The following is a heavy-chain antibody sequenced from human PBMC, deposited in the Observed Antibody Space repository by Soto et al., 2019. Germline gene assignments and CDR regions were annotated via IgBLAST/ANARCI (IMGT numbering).Heavy chain of an antibody. CDR3: ARDGTTPPRNYYYYYGMDV. CDR2: ISYDGINK. Sequence: GGSLRLSCEGSGFSFSSYAIHWARQAPGKGLEWVAVISYDGINKYYGESVRGRFTISRDDSKSTLYLQMNSLRAEDTAVYYCARDGTTPPRNYYYYYGMDVWGQGTTVTVSS. J-gene: IGHJ6*02. CDR1: GFSFSSYA. D-gene: IGHD1-7*01. V-gene: IGHV3-30*04.